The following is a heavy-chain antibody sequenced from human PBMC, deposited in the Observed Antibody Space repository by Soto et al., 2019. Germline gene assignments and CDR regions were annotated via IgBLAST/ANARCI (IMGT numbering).Heavy chain of an antibody. CDR1: GFTFSSYW. CDR3: ARDAPNYWYMDV. J-gene: IGHJ6*03. V-gene: IGHV3-7*01. Sequence: GGSLRLSCAASGFTFSSYWMTWVRQAPGKGLEWVANIKQDGSEKYYVDSVKGRFTISRDNAKNSLYLQMNSLRDEDTAVYYCARDAPNYWYMDVWGRGTTVTVSS. CDR2: IKQDGSEK.